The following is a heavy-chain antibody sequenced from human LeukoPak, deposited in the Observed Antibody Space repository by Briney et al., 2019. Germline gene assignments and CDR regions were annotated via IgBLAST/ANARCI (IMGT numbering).Heavy chain of an antibody. Sequence: SETQSLTCTVSGGSISSYYWSWIRQPPGKGLEWLGYIYYCGSTNYNPSLKSRVTISVDTSKNQFSLKLSSVTAADTAVYYCAREVGSGYYRSYNWFDPWGQGTLVTVSS. CDR3: AREVGSGYYRSYNWFDP. J-gene: IGHJ5*02. V-gene: IGHV4-59*01. D-gene: IGHD3-22*01. CDR1: GGSISSYY. CDR2: IYYCGST.